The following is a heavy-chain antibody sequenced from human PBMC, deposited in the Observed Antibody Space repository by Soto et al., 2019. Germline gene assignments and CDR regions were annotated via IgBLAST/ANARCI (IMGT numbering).Heavy chain of an antibody. Sequence: PGGSLRLSCGGFGFIFSIYGMHWVRQAPGKGLEWVAVISYDGSNKYYADSVKGRFTISRDNSKNTLYLQMNSLRAEDTAVYYCAKDYGTCWGQGTLVTVSS. CDR1: GFIFSIYG. J-gene: IGHJ4*02. V-gene: IGHV3-30*18. CDR3: AKDYGTC. CDR2: ISYDGSNK. D-gene: IGHD3-16*01.